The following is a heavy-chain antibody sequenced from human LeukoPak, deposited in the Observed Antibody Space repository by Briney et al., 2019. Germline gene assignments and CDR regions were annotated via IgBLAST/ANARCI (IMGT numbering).Heavy chain of an antibody. D-gene: IGHD2-21*02. V-gene: IGHV4-34*01. J-gene: IGHJ5*02. CDR1: GGSCDDYY. CDR3: ARGSDRSKAGDL. Sequence: SETLSLTCALHGGSCDDYYCSWIRQPPGKGLEWIGEIHPHGIFYYNSSLTSRLTISIDTSKSQFSLRLTSVTAAYTAFYYCARGSDRSKAGDLWGQGSLVIVSS. CDR2: IHPHGIF.